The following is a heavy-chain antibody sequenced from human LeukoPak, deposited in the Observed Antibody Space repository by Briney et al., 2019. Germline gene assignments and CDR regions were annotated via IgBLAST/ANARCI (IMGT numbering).Heavy chain of an antibody. D-gene: IGHD2-2*01. Sequence: PGGSLRLSCGSCRLTFSSYWMTWVRQPPGKGLEWVGNIKYDGSAKYYGDSVKGRFTISRDNTKNSLYVQMNGLRAEDTAVYYCARVIVLVEGASDHFAYWGQGTPATVHS. CDR2: IKYDGSAK. CDR3: ARVIVLVEGASDHFAY. CDR1: RLTFSSYW. V-gene: IGHV3-7*01. J-gene: IGHJ4*02.